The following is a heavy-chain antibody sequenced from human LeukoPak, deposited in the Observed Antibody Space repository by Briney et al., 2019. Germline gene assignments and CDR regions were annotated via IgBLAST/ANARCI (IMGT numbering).Heavy chain of an antibody. V-gene: IGHV3-64*01. CDR1: GFTFSSYA. CDR2: ISSTGVST. CDR3: ARRLTGYNSGYDY. D-gene: IGHD6-19*01. Sequence: GGSLRLSCAASGFTFSSYAMHWVRQAPGRGLEYVSAISSTGVSTYYANSVKGRFTISRDNSKNTLYLQMDSLRVEDMAVYYCARRLTGYNSGYDYWGQGTLVTVSS. J-gene: IGHJ4*02.